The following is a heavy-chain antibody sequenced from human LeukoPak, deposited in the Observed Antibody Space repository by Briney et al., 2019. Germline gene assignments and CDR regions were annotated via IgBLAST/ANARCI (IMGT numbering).Heavy chain of an antibody. CDR1: GDSVSSNSAA. V-gene: IGHV6-1*01. Sequence: SQTLSLTCAISGDSVSSNSAAWNWIRQSPSRGLEWLGRTYYRSKWYNDYAVSVKSRITINPDTSKNQFSLQLNSVTPEDTAVYYCARDLLPQGDSSGWYVPLDYWGQGTLVTVSS. CDR3: ARDLLPQGDSSGWYVPLDY. CDR2: TYYRSKWYN. J-gene: IGHJ4*02. D-gene: IGHD6-19*01.